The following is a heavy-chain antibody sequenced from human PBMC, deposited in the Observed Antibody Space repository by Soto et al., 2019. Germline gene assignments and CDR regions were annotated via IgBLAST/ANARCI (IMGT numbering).Heavy chain of an antibody. V-gene: IGHV3-21*01. J-gene: IGHJ4*02. CDR1: GFTFSSYT. CDR2: ISSSSSYI. CDR3: ARGESRGDY. Sequence: EVQLVESGGGLVKPGGSLRLSCAASGFTFSSYTMNWVRQAPGKGLEWVSSISSSSSYIYYADSVKGRFTISRDNAKNSLYLQINGPRAEDTAVYYCARGESRGDYGGQGTLVTVSS. D-gene: IGHD3-16*01.